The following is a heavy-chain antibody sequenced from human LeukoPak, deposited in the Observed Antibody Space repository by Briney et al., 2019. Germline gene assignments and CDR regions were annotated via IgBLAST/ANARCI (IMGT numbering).Heavy chain of an antibody. CDR3: ASRTYYYGSGTALDAFDI. V-gene: IGHV5-51*01. CDR2: IYPGDSDT. CDR1: GYSFTSYW. D-gene: IGHD3-10*01. J-gene: IGHJ3*02. Sequence: GESLKISCKGSGYSFTSYWIGWVRQMPGKGLEWMGIIYPGDSDTRYSPSFQGQVTISADKSISTAYLQWSSLKASDTAMYYCASRTYYYGSGTALDAFDIWGQGTMVTVSS.